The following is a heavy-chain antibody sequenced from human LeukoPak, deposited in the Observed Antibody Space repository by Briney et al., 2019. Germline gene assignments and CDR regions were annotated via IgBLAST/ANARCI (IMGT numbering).Heavy chain of an antibody. CDR1: GGSVSRSPYY. J-gene: IGHJ6*03. V-gene: IGHV4-39*07. D-gene: IGHD1/OR15-1a*01. CDR2: IYYSGST. CDR3: ARDSHSAANTDYYYYYYMDV. Sequence: SETLSLTCTVSGGSVSRSPYYWGWIRQPPGKGLEWIGNIYYSGSTYYNPSLKSRVTMSVDTSKNQFSLKLSSVTAADTAVYYCARDSHSAANTDYYYYYYMDVWGKGTTVTISS.